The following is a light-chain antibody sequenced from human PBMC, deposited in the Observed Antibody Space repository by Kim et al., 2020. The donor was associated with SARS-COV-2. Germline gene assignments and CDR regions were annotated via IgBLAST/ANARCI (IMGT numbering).Light chain of an antibody. CDR1: SNY. Sequence: QSALTQPASVSGSPGQSITISCTGTSNYVSWYQQHPGKAPKLMIFDVSDRPSGVSNRFSGSKSGNTASLTISGLRAEDEAAYYCSSYTIRSNFG. CDR2: DVS. J-gene: IGLJ2*01. CDR3: SSYTIRSN. V-gene: IGLV2-14*03.